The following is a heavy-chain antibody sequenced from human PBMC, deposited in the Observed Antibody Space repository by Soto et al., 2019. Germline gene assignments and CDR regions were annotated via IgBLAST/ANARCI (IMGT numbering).Heavy chain of an antibody. D-gene: IGHD6-13*01. CDR1: GCSISSSSYY. J-gene: IGHJ5*02. CDR3: LSAAGNLGCFDP. Sequence: QLQLQESGPGLVKPSETLSLTCTVSGCSISSSSYYWGWIRQPPGKVLEWIVSMYYSGSTYYNPSLKSRVTISGDTSKTQFSLKLSSVSAAETAVFYCLSAAGNLGCFDPWGQGTLVTVSS. V-gene: IGHV4-39*01. CDR2: MYYSGST.